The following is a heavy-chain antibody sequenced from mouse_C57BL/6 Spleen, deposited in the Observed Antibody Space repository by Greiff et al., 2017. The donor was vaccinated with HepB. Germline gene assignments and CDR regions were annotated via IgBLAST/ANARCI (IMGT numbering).Heavy chain of an antibody. D-gene: IGHD1-1*01. J-gene: IGHJ4*01. V-gene: IGHV1-82*01. Sequence: QVQLKQSGPELVKPGASVKISCKASGYAFSSSWMNWVKQRPGKGLEWIGRIYPGDGDTNYNGKFKGKATLTADKSSSTAYMQLSSLTSEDSAVYFCARGPTVVAYYAMDYWGQGTSVTVSS. CDR2: IYPGDGDT. CDR3: ARGPTVVAYYAMDY. CDR1: GYAFSSSW.